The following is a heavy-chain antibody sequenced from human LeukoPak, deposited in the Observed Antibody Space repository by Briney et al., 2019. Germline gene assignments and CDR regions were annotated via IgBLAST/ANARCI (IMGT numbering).Heavy chain of an antibody. D-gene: IGHD4-17*01. CDR2: INHSGST. J-gene: IGHJ5*02. CDR1: GGSFSGYY. Sequence: SETLSLTCAVYGGSFSGYYWNWIRQPPGKGLEWIGEINHSGSTNYNPSLKSRVTISVDTSKNHFSLKLSSVTAADTAVYYCARDSGTTGEVKFDPWGQGTLVTVSS. CDR3: ARDSGTTGEVKFDP. V-gene: IGHV4-34*01.